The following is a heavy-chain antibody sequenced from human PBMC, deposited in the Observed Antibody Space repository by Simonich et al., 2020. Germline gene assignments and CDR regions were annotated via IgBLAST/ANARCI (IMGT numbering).Heavy chain of an antibody. J-gene: IGHJ3*02. Sequence: QVQLVQSGAEVKKPGASVKVSCKASGYTFTGYYMHWVRQAPGQGLEGKGGIKPNSGGKKYAQKLQGRVTMSRDTSISTANRELSRLRSDDTAVDYCARGPRWTGDDAFDIWGQGTMVTVSS. CDR2: IKPNSGGK. V-gene: IGHV1-2*02. CDR1: GYTFTGYY. CDR3: ARGPRWTGDDAFDI. D-gene: IGHD7-27*01.